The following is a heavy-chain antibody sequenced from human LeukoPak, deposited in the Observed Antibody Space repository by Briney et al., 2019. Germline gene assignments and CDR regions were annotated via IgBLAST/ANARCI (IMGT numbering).Heavy chain of an antibody. CDR3: ATNPGGYCSSTNCYGEAP. Sequence: SETLSLTCAVYGGSFSGYYWSWIRQPPGKGLEWIGEINHSGGTNYNPSLKSRVTISVDTPRNQFSLKLSSVTAADTAVYYCATNPGGYCSSTNCYGEAPWGQGTLATVSS. V-gene: IGHV4-34*01. J-gene: IGHJ5*02. CDR2: INHSGGT. CDR1: GGSFSGYY. D-gene: IGHD2-2*01.